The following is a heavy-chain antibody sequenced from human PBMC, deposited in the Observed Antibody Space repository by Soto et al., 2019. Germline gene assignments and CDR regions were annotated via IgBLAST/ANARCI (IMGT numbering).Heavy chain of an antibody. CDR3: ATPPQTKESTIYSYYGMDV. V-gene: IGHV3-23*01. CDR1: GYTFSNYA. D-gene: IGHD1-26*01. J-gene: IGHJ6*02. Sequence: EVQLLESGGGLVQPGGSLRLSCAASGYTFSNYAMTWVRQAPGKGLEWVSAISGSGGSTYYADSVKGRFTISRDNSKNTLYLQMDSLRAEDTAVYYCATPPQTKESTIYSYYGMDVWGQGTTVTVSS. CDR2: ISGSGGST.